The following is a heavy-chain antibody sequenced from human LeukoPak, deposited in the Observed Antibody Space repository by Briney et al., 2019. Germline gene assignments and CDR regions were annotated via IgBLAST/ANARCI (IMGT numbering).Heavy chain of an antibody. CDR3: VSSTSSGYYYYYYGMDV. CDR2: IIPISGIA. CDR1: GGTFSSYA. Sequence: ASVKVSCKASGGTFSSYAISWVRQAPGQGLEWMGRIIPISGIANYAQKFQGRVTITADKSTSTAYMELSSLRSEDTAVYYCVSSTSSGYYYYYYGMDVWGQGTTVTVSS. D-gene: IGHD2-2*01. J-gene: IGHJ6*02. V-gene: IGHV1-69*04.